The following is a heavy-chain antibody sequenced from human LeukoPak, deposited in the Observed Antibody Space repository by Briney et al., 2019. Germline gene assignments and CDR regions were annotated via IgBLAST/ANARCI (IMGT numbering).Heavy chain of an antibody. D-gene: IGHD1-26*01. CDR3: ARARVGATTSYFDY. CDR2: ISYDGSNK. Sequence: PGRSLRLSCAASGFTFSSYAMHWVRQAPGKGLEWVAVISYDGSNKYYADSVKGRFTISRENSKNTLYLQMNSLRAEDKAVYYCARARVGATTSYFDYWGQGTLVTVSS. CDR1: GFTFSSYA. V-gene: IGHV3-30*01. J-gene: IGHJ4*02.